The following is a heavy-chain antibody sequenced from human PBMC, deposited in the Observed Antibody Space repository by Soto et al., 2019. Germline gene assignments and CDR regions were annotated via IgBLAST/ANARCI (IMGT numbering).Heavy chain of an antibody. CDR2: IYYSGST. D-gene: IGHD2-15*01. CDR3: ARSYRRYCSGGSCYSYCYYYMDV. CDR1: GGSISSYY. V-gene: IGHV4-59*01. J-gene: IGHJ6*03. Sequence: QVQLQESGPGLVKPSETLSLTCTVSGGSISSYYWSWIRQPPGKGLEWIGYIYYSGSTNYNPSLKSRVTISVDTSKNQFSLKLSSVTAADTAVYYCARSYRRYCSGGSCYSYCYYYMDVWGKGTTVTVSS.